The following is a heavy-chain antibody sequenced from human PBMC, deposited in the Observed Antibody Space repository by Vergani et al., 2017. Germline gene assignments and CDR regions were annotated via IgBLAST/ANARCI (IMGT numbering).Heavy chain of an antibody. Sequence: EVQLVESGGGLVKPGGSLRLSCAASGFTFSNAWMSWVRQAPGKGLEWVGRIKSKTDGGTTDYAAPVKGRFTISRDYSKNTLYLQMNSLKTEDTAVYYCTTKPKYDVWSGPGGMDVWGQGTTVTVSS. CDR1: GFTFSNAW. CDR2: IKSKTDGGTT. D-gene: IGHD3-3*01. V-gene: IGHV3-15*01. J-gene: IGHJ6*02. CDR3: TTKPKYDVWSGPGGMDV.